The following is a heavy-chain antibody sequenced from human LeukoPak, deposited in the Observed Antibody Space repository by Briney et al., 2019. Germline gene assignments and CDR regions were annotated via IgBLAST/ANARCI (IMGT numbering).Heavy chain of an antibody. D-gene: IGHD6-13*01. CDR3: ATQQLVPSPFDY. CDR2: IYTSGST. V-gene: IGHV4-4*07. CDR1: GGSISSYY. Sequence: SETLSLTCTVSGGSISSYYWSWIRQPAGKGLEWIGRIYTSGSTNYNPSLKSRVTISVDKSKNQFSLKLSSATAADTAVYYCATQQLVPSPFDYWGQGTLVTVSS. J-gene: IGHJ4*02.